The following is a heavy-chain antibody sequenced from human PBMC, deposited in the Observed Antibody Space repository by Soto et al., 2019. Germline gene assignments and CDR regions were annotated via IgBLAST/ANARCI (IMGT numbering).Heavy chain of an antibody. Sequence: ASVKVSCKASHDSLSSHFIHWVRQAPGEGLEWMGIINPGPNSASYSKEFQGRLTLTSDMPSRTVYMQLSNLRSDDTAVYYCARDSLDTAMANYYYYYGMDVWGQGTTVTVSS. V-gene: IGHV1-46*01. CDR3: ARDSLDTAMANYYYYYGMDV. CDR2: INPGPNSA. CDR1: HDSLSSHF. D-gene: IGHD5-18*01. J-gene: IGHJ6*02.